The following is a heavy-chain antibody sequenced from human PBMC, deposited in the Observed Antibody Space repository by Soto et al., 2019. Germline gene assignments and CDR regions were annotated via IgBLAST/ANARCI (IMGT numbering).Heavy chain of an antibody. D-gene: IGHD1-7*01. CDR3: ARDGIGGTVYRGYLDY. J-gene: IGHJ4*02. Sequence: QVQLVESGGGVVQPGRSLRLSCAASGFTFSSYGMHWVRQAPGKGLEWVAVIWYDGSNKYYADSVKGRFTISRDNSKNTLYLQMNTLGAEDTAVYYCARDGIGGTVYRGYLDYWGRGTVVTVSS. CDR2: IWYDGSNK. CDR1: GFTFSSYG. V-gene: IGHV3-33*01.